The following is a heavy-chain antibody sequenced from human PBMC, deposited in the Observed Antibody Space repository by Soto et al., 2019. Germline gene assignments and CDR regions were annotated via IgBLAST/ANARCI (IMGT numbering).Heavy chain of an antibody. CDR3: AKYKNRIAVAANLDY. V-gene: IGHV3-43*01. Sequence: GGSLRLSCAASGFAFDYYSLHWVRQAPGKGLEWVSLISWDGHSTYYADSVKGRFIISRDNSKNSLYLQMNSLRSEDAAIYYCAKYKNRIAVAANLDYWGQGTLVTVSS. CDR2: ISWDGHST. J-gene: IGHJ4*02. D-gene: IGHD6-19*01. CDR1: GFAFDYYS.